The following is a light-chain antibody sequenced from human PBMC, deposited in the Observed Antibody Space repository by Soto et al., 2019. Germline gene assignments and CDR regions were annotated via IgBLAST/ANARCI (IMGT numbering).Light chain of an antibody. V-gene: IGKV1-9*01. CDR2: AAS. CDR1: QGISSY. Sequence: DIQLTQSPSFLSASVGDRVTITCRASQGISSYLAWYQQKPGKAPKLLIYAASTLQSGVPSRFSGSGSGADFTLTISSLQSEDFAVYYCQQYNNWPITFGQGTRLEIK. CDR3: QQYNNWPIT. J-gene: IGKJ5*01.